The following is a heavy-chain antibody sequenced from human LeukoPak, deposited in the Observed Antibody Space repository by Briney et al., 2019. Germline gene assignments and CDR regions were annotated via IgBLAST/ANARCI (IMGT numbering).Heavy chain of an antibody. CDR3: ARRASYSTSFFDN. V-gene: IGHV4-59*08. CDR2: IYYSGST. CDR1: GGSISSYY. J-gene: IGHJ4*02. D-gene: IGHD6-6*01. Sequence: SETLSLTCTVSGGSISSYYWSWIRQPPGNGLEWIGYIYYSGSTNYNSSLKSRVTMAVDTSKNQFSLQLSSVTAADTAVYYCARRASYSTSFFDNWGQGTLVTVSS.